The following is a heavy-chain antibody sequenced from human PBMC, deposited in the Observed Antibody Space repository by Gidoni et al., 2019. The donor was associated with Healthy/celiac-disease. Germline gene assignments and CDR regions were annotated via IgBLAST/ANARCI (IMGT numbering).Heavy chain of an antibody. CDR1: GSTCGSYE. V-gene: IGHV3-48*03. Sequence: EGQLVESGGGLVQPGGPPRLSCAASGSTCGSYEMNWVRQAPGKGLEWVSYISSSGSTIYYADSVKGRFTISRDNAKNSLYLQMSSLRAEDTAVYYCANIYSSSWFGYGMDVWGQGTTVTVSS. CDR2: ISSSGSTI. D-gene: IGHD6-13*01. CDR3: ANIYSSSWFGYGMDV. J-gene: IGHJ6*02.